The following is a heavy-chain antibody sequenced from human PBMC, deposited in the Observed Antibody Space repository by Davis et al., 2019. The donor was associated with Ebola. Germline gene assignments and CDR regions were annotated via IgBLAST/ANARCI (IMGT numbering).Heavy chain of an antibody. CDR2: MNPNNAGT. J-gene: IGHJ4*02. CDR1: GYTFTKYN. V-gene: IGHV1-8*03. Sequence: ASVKVSCKTSGYTFTKYNINWVRQTTGEGREWMGWMNPNNAGTGYAQKFQDRVTFTRDTSTSTAYMELSSLTSEDTAVYFCARTMYHDFWTGYFYFDYWGQGTLVTVSS. CDR3: ARTMYHDFWTGYFYFDY. D-gene: IGHD3-3*01.